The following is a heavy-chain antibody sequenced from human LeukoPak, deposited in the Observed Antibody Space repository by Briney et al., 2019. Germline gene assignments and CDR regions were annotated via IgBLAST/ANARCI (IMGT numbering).Heavy chain of an antibody. CDR2: IYPGDSDT. CDR3: ATTVSKYYYYYGMDV. CDR1: GYSFTSYW. D-gene: IGHD4-17*01. V-gene: IGHV5-51*01. Sequence: GKSLKISCKGSGYSFTSYWIGWVRQMPGKGLEWMGIIYPGDSDTRYSPSFQGQVTISADKSISTAYLQWSSLKASDTAMYYCATTVSKYYYYYGMDVWGQGTTVTVSS. J-gene: IGHJ6*02.